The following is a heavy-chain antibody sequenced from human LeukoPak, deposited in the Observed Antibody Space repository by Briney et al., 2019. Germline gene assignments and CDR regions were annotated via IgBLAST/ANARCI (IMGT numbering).Heavy chain of an antibody. CDR2: IRYDGSNK. J-gene: IGHJ3*02. CDR1: GFTFSSYW. D-gene: IGHD5-18*01. Sequence: GGSLRLSCVASGFTFSSYWMGWVRQAPGKGLEWVAFIRYDGSNKYYADSVKGRFTISRDNSKNTLYLQMNSLRAEDTAVYYCAKDRWIQLWLDAFDIWGQGTMVTVSS. CDR3: AKDRWIQLWLDAFDI. V-gene: IGHV3-30*02.